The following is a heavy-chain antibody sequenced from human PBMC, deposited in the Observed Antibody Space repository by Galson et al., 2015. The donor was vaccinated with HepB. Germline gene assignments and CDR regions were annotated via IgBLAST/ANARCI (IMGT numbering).Heavy chain of an antibody. CDR2: LVGTTEKA. D-gene: IGHD4-23*01. CDR3: AKDVTGNSLADY. V-gene: IGHV3-23*01. Sequence: SLRLSCAASGFTFRTHVMRWIRQTPGKGLEWVSTLVGTTEKAKYAGCVVGRFTISRDSSKSVFFLQMNSLRPEDTAIYYCAKDVTGNSLADYWCQGTLVTVSS. CDR1: GFTFRTHV. J-gene: IGHJ4*02.